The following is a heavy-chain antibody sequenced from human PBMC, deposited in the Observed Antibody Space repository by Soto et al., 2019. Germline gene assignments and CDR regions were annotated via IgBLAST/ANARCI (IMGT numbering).Heavy chain of an antibody. V-gene: IGHV3-23*01. CDR3: ASLEYYSGSGSYRRDY. CDR2: ISGSGGST. D-gene: IGHD3-10*01. CDR1: GFTFSSYV. Sequence: EVQLLESGGGLVQPGGSLRLSCAACGFTFSSYVMSRVRQAPGKGLEWVSAISGSGGSTYFADSVKGRFTISRDNSKNTLYVQMNSLRAEDTAVYYCASLEYYSGSGSYRRDYWGQGTLVTVSS. J-gene: IGHJ4*02.